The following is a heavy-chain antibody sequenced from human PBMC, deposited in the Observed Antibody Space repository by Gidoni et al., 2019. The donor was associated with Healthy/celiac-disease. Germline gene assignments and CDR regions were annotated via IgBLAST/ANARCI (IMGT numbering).Heavy chain of an antibody. V-gene: IGHV3-30-3*01. CDR2: ISYDGSNK. CDR1: GLPFISYA. D-gene: IGHD3-22*01. J-gene: IGHJ5*02. Sequence: HVQLVESGGGVVKPGRSRRRSWPASGLPFISYARHWVRQAPGKGLEWVAVISYDGSNKYYADSVQGRFTISRYNSKNTLYLQMNSLRAEDTAVYYCATGGWLFSDPWGQGTLVTVSS. CDR3: ATGGWLFSDP.